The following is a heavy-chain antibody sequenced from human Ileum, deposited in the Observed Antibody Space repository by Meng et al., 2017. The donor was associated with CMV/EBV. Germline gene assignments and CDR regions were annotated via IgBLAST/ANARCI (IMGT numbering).Heavy chain of an antibody. CDR1: GFSFSEFW. D-gene: IGHD1-14*01. CDR2: INQDGSEQ. J-gene: IGHJ4*02. CDR3: ARLFRTSLTSPMGY. Sequence: GESLKISCAASGFSFSEFWISWVRQAPGKGPEWVANINQDGSEQDYVDSVKGRLTISRDNAESSLFLQMNSLRGEDTAVYYCARLFRTSLTSPMGYWGQGTLVTVSS. V-gene: IGHV3-7*01.